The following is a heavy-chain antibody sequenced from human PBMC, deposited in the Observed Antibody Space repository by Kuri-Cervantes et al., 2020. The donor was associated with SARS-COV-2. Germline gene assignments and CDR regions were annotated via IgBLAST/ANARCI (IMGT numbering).Heavy chain of an antibody. V-gene: IGHV4-61*02. Sequence: SCTVSGGSISSGSYYWSWIRQPAGKGLEWIGRIYTSGSTNYNPSLKSRVTISVDTSKNQFSLKLSSVTAADTAVYYCASNPNYDFWSGYFDYRGQGTLVTVSS. CDR3: ASNPNYDFWSGYFDY. J-gene: IGHJ4*02. CDR2: IYTSGST. CDR1: GGSISSGSYY. D-gene: IGHD3-3*01.